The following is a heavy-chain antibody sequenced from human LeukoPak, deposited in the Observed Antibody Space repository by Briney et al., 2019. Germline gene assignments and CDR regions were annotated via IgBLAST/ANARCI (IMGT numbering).Heavy chain of an antibody. CDR1: GGSISSSSYY. Sequence: KSSETLSLTCTVSGGSISSSSYYWGWIRQPPGKGLEWIGSIYYSGSTYYNPSLKSRVTISVDTSKNQFSLKLSSVTAADTAVYYCARDSLDTAMVLGDYWGQGTLVTVSS. CDR3: ARDSLDTAMVLGDY. V-gene: IGHV4-39*07. CDR2: IYYSGST. J-gene: IGHJ4*02. D-gene: IGHD5-18*01.